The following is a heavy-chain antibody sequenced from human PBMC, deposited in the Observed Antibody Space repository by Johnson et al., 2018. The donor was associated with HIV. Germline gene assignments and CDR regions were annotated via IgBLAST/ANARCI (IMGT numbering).Heavy chain of an antibody. Sequence: QVQLVESGGGLVQPGGSLRLSCAASGFTFSSYGMHWVRQAPGKGLEWVAFIRYDGSNKYYADSVKGRFTISRDNSKNTLYLQINSLRAEDTALFHCVKDNRVFTYYYDSSGYHEGWGSFDIWGPGTMVTVSS. V-gene: IGHV3-30*02. J-gene: IGHJ3*02. CDR1: GFTFSSYG. CDR3: VKDNRVFTYYYDSSGYHEGWGSFDI. CDR2: IRYDGSNK. D-gene: IGHD3-22*01.